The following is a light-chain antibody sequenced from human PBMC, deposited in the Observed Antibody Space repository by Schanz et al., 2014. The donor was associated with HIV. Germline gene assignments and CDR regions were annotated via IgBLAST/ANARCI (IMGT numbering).Light chain of an antibody. V-gene: IGKV3-11*01. Sequence: EIVLTQSPGTLSLSPGERATLSCRASQSISTYLAWYQQKPGQAPRLLMYDASNRATGIPARFSGSGSGTDFTLTISSLEPEDFATYYCQVLNSYPFTFGGGTKVEIK. CDR1: QSISTY. CDR3: QVLNSYPFT. J-gene: IGKJ4*01. CDR2: DAS.